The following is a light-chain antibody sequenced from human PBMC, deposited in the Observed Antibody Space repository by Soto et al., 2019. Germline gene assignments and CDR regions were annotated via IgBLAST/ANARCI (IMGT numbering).Light chain of an antibody. CDR1: SFNIGTNN. J-gene: IGLJ1*01. Sequence: QSVLTQPPTASGTPGQRVTLFCSGSSFNIGTNNVNWYQQLPGTAPKLLVHSNTERPSGVPDRFSGSKSGTSASLAISGLQSDDQAAYYCAAWDASLNSYVFGIGTKVTVL. CDR3: AAWDASLNSYV. V-gene: IGLV1-44*01. CDR2: SNT.